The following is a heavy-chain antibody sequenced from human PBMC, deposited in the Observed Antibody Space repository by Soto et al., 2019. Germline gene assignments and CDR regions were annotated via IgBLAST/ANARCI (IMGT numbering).Heavy chain of an antibody. D-gene: IGHD2-2*02. V-gene: IGHV5-10-1*01. CDR1: GYRFTSYW. CDR2: IDPSDSYI. CDR3: ASPSKSLTPYTFDY. J-gene: IGHJ4*02. Sequence: PGESLKISCKGSGYRFTSYWIDWVRQMPGKNLEWMGRIDPSDSYINYSPSFQGHVTISIDKSISTAYLQWSSLKASDTAMYYCASPSKSLTPYTFDYWGQGTLVTVSS.